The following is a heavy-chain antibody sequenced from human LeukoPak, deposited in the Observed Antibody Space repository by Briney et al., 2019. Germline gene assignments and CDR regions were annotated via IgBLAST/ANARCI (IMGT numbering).Heavy chain of an antibody. D-gene: IGHD3-10*01. CDR3: AREMNYYGSGSLDI. V-gene: IGHV4-61*02. CDR1: GASISSGSYY. CDR2: IYTSGST. J-gene: IGHJ3*02. Sequence: PSETLSLTCTVSGASISSGSYYWSWIRQPAGKGLEWIGRIYTSGSTNYNPSLKSRVTISVDTSKNQFSLKLSSVTAADTAVYYCAREMNYYGSGSLDIWGQGTMVTVSS.